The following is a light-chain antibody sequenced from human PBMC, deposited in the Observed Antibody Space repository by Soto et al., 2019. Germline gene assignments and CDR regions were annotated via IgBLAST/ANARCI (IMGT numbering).Light chain of an antibody. V-gene: IGLV2-14*03. Sequence: QSVLTQPASVSGSPGQSITISCTGTSSDVGGYNYVSWYQQHPGKAPKLMIYDVSDRPSGISNRFSASKSGNTASLPISGLLAEDEADYYCCSYTSSSTPWVFGTGTKVTVL. J-gene: IGLJ1*01. CDR2: DVS. CDR1: SSDVGGYNY. CDR3: CSYTSSSTPWV.